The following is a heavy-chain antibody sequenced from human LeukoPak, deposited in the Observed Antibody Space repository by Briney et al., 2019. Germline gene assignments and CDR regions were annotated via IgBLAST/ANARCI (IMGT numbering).Heavy chain of an antibody. CDR2: IKQDGSET. CDR3: ARAPCGGDCPFDY. Sequence: GGSLRLSCAASGFTFSNYWMNWVRQVPGKGLECLANIKQDGSETYYADSVKGRFTISRDNAKNSLYLQMNSLRTEDTAVYYCARAPCGGDCPFDYWGQGTLVTVSS. CDR1: GFTFSNYW. V-gene: IGHV3-7*01. D-gene: IGHD2-21*02. J-gene: IGHJ4*02.